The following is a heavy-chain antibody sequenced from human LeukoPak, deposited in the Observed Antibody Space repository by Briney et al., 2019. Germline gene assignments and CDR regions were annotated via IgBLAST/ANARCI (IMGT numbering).Heavy chain of an antibody. Sequence: PGGSLRLSCAASGFTFSRNAMHWVRQAPGKGLEWVAVISYDGGITYYADSVKGRFTISRDNSKNTLFLQLNSLRAEDTAVYYCARDSTYYYDSGSSGPHYFDYWGQGTLVTVSS. CDR1: GFTFSRNA. D-gene: IGHD3-10*01. V-gene: IGHV3-30*01. CDR2: ISYDGGIT. CDR3: ARDSTYYYDSGSSGPHYFDY. J-gene: IGHJ4*02.